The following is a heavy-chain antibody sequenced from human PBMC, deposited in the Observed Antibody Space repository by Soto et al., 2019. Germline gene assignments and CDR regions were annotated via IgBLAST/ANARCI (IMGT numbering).Heavy chain of an antibody. CDR3: ARGFTVAGTTYLAY. V-gene: IGHV1-18*01. CDR1: GYTFTSHG. D-gene: IGHD6-19*01. CDR2: ISAYNGNT. Sequence: GASVKVSCKASGYTFTSHGISWVRQAPGQGLEWTGWISAYNGNTNHAQKLQDRVIMTTDIPTSTAYMELRSLRSDDTAVYYCARGFTVAGTTYLAYWGQGTLVTVSS. J-gene: IGHJ4*02.